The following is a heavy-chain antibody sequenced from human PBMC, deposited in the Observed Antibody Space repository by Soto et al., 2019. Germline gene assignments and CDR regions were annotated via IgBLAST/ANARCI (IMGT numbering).Heavy chain of an antibody. CDR2: IYYSGST. D-gene: IGHD2-15*01. CDR3: ARLSRYCSGGSCYYFDY. Sequence: SETLSLTCTVSGCSICSSSYYGGWIHQPPGKGLEWIGSIYYSGSTYYNPSLKSRVTISVDTSKNQFSLKLSSVTAADTAVYYYARLSRYCSGGSCYYFDYWGQGTLVTVSS. CDR1: GCSICSSSYY. J-gene: IGHJ4*02. V-gene: IGHV4-39*01.